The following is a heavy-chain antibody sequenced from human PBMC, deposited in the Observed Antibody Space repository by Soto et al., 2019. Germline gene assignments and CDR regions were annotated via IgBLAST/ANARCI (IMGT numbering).Heavy chain of an antibody. J-gene: IGHJ4*02. CDR1: GFTFSTFD. CDR2: IRGSSGRT. Sequence: EVQLLESGGGLIQPGGSLILSCAASGFTFSTFDMTWVRQPPGKGLEWVSLIRGSSGRTYYADSVKGLFTVSKDNSKNTLYMQVKSLRAEDTAVYFCVKGAWLDYWGQGNMVTVSS. V-gene: IGHV3-23*01. CDR3: VKGAWLDY.